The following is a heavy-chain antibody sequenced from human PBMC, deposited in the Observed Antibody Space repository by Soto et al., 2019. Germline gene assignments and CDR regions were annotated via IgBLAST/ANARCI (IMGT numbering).Heavy chain of an antibody. J-gene: IGHJ3*02. CDR2: IYYSGST. D-gene: IGHD3-3*01. V-gene: IGHV4-31*03. Sequence: PSETLSLTCTVSGGSISSSSYYWSWIRQHPGKGLEWIGYIYYSGSTYYNPSLKSRVTISVDTSKNQFSLKLSSVTAADTAVYYCARGAYDFWSGYSSHDAFDIWGQGTMVTVSS. CDR1: GGSISSSSYY. CDR3: ARGAYDFWSGYSSHDAFDI.